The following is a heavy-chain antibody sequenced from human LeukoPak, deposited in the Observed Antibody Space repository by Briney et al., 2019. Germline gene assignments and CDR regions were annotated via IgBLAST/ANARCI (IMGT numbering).Heavy chain of an antibody. Sequence: PSESLSLTCSVSGGSIRTYYGGWIRQPPGKGLEWIGYIYYSGSTNYKPSLKSRVTISLNPSTNQFALEVSSVTAADTAVYYCARTYYDISGYFPDYFDSWGPGTLVTVSS. CDR1: GGSIRTYY. V-gene: IGHV4-59*01. CDR2: IYYSGST. CDR3: ARTYYDISGYFPDYFDS. D-gene: IGHD3-22*01. J-gene: IGHJ4*02.